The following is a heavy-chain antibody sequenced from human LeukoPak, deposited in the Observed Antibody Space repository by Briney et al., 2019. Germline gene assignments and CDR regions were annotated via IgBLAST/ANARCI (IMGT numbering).Heavy chain of an antibody. CDR3: ARDNYGDQRPDAFDI. J-gene: IGHJ3*02. Sequence: PGGSLRLSCAASGFTFSSYEMNWVRQAPGKGLEWVSYISSSGSTIYYADSVKGRFTISRDNSKNSLYLQMNSLRAEDTAVYYCARDNYGDQRPDAFDIWGQGTMVTVSS. CDR1: GFTFSSYE. D-gene: IGHD4-17*01. V-gene: IGHV3-48*03. CDR2: ISSSGSTI.